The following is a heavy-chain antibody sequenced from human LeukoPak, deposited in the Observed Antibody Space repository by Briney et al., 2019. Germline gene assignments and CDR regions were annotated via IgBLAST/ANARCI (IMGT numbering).Heavy chain of an antibody. CDR3: AREGTGSYMDV. CDR1: GFTFSSYW. Sequence: PGGSLRLSCAASGFTFSSYWMHWVRQAPGKGPVWVSRIRTDGTITTYADSVKGRFSISRDNAKNTLYLQVNSLRVEDTAVYYCAREGTGSYMDVWGKGTTVTVSS. V-gene: IGHV3-74*03. D-gene: IGHD1/OR15-1a*01. J-gene: IGHJ6*03. CDR2: IRTDGTIT.